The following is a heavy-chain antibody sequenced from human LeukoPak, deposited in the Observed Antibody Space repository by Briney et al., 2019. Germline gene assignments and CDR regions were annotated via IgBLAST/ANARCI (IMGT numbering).Heavy chain of an antibody. D-gene: IGHD3-10*01. J-gene: IGHJ6*03. CDR1: GFTFSSYE. CDR2: ISSSGSTI. CDR3: AKEGEWMVRGPYYMDV. V-gene: IGHV3-48*03. Sequence: GGSLRLSCAASGFTFSSYEMNWVRQAPGKGLEWVSYISSSGSTIYYADSVKGRFTISRDNSKNTLYLQMNSLRAEDTAVYYCAKEGEWMVRGPYYMDVWGKGTTVTISS.